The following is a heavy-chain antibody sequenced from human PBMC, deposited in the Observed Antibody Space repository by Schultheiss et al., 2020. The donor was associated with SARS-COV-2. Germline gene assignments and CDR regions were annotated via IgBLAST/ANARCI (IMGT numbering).Heavy chain of an antibody. CDR1: GFTFSSYA. CDR2: ISGSGGST. Sequence: GGSLRLSCAASGFTFSSYAMSWVRQAPGKGLEWVSAISGSGGSTYYADSVKGRFTISRDNGKNSLYLQMNSLIAEDTAVYYCEREEVELPARYYYYGMDVWGQGTTVSVSS. J-gene: IGHJ6*02. CDR3: EREEVELPARYYYYGMDV. V-gene: IGHV3-23*01. D-gene: IGHD1-7*01.